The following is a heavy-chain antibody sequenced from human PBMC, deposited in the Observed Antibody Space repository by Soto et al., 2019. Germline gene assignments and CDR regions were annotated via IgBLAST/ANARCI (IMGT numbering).Heavy chain of an antibody. CDR2: ISAYNGNT. CDR3: ARDPSPYTSGWYGIDF. V-gene: IGHV1-18*01. J-gene: IGHJ4*01. D-gene: IGHD6-19*01. Sequence: ASVKVSCKASGYMFVTYGINWVRQAPGQGLEWMGWISAYNGNTKYAQNLQGRVTMTTDASTNTLFLQVNSLRREDTAMYYCARDPSPYTSGWYGIDFWGHGTLVTVSS. CDR1: GYMFVTYG.